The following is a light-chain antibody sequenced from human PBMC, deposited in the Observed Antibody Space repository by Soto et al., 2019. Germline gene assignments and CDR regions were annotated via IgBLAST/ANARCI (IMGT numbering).Light chain of an antibody. CDR2: GAS. CDR1: QSVSRR. V-gene: IGKV3-20*01. Sequence: EIVLTQSPGTLSLSPGGRATLSCRASQSVSRRLAWYQQRPGQSPRLXISGASMRDSGVPVRFIGSGSGTEFTLTITRLEPEDFAVYYCQQYGGSPITFGQGTRLEIK. CDR3: QQYGGSPIT. J-gene: IGKJ5*01.